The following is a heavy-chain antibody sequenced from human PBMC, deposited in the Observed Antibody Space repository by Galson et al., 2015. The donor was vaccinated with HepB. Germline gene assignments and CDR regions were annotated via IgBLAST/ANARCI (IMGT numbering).Heavy chain of an antibody. CDR1: GYTFTSYG. V-gene: IGHV1-18*04. J-gene: IGHJ4*02. Sequence: SVKVSCKASGYTFTSYGISWVRQAPGQGLEWMGWISAYNGSTNYAQKLQGRVTMTTDTSTSTAYMELRSLRSDDTAVYYCARDLPIVGATFWDYWGQGTLVTVSS. CDR3: ARDLPIVGATFWDY. D-gene: IGHD1-26*01. CDR2: ISAYNGST.